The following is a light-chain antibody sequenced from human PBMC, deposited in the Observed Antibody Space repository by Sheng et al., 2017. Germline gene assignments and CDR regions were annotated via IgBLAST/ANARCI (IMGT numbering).Light chain of an antibody. V-gene: IGLV2-11*01. CDR2: DVA. CDR3: CSYAGSYTYV. Sequence: QSALTQPRSVSGSPGQSVTISCTGTRNDVGGYDYVSWYQQHPHKAPKLLIYDVARRPSGVPDRFSGSKSCTTASLTISGLQAEDEADYYCCSYAGSYTYVFGTGTQVTVL. J-gene: IGLJ1*01. CDR1: RNDVGGYDY.